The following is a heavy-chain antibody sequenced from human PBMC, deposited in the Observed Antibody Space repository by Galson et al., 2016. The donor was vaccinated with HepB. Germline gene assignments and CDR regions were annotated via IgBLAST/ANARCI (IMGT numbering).Heavy chain of an antibody. CDR2: IYYSGST. Sequence: ETLYLTCTVSGGSISSYYWSWIRQPPGKGLEWIGNIYYSGSTNYNPSLKSRLTISVDTSKNQFSLRLSSVTAADTAVYYCARHGRTAAVESDYWGQGTLVTVSS. CDR3: ARHGRTAAVESDY. D-gene: IGHD6-13*01. V-gene: IGHV4-59*08. J-gene: IGHJ4*02. CDR1: GGSISSYY.